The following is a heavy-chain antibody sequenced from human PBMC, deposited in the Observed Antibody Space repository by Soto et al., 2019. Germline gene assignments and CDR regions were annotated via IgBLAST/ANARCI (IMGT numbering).Heavy chain of an antibody. Sequence: PGESLKISCEGSGYSLTTHWINWVRQMPGKGLEWMGRIDPSQSYFNYSPSFQGQVTISADKSISTAYLQWSSLKASDTAMYYCARHLGIAAATNPYNWFDPWGQGTLVTVSS. CDR2: IDPSQSYF. CDR3: ARHLGIAAATNPYNWFDP. J-gene: IGHJ5*02. V-gene: IGHV5-10-1*04. D-gene: IGHD6-13*01. CDR1: GYSLTTHW.